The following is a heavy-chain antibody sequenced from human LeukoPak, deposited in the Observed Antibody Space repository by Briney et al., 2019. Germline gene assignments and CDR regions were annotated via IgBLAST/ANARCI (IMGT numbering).Heavy chain of an antibody. Sequence: EASVTVSCTTFGYTFIDYFIHWVRQAPGQGLEWMGWINPNSGDPHYAQKFQGRVSMTRDTSISTAYMELGRLTSDDTAVYYCARGNPTKTWGQGTLVTVSS. CDR1: GYTFIDYF. V-gene: IGHV1-2*02. CDR2: INPNSGDP. J-gene: IGHJ4*02. CDR3: ARGNPTKT.